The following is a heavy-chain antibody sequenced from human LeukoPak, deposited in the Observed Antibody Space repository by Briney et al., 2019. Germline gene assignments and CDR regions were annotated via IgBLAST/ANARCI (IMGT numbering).Heavy chain of an antibody. D-gene: IGHD6-13*01. CDR3: ARLSTGWYGHFDF. V-gene: IGHV3-7*03. Sequence: GGSLRLSCAASGFTLSYNWMSWVRRAPGKGLEWVASIKEDGSEKYYVDSVKGRFTISRDNAKNSLYLQMNSLRVEDTAVYYCARLSTGWYGHFDFWGQGTLVTVSS. J-gene: IGHJ4*02. CDR2: IKEDGSEK. CDR1: GFTLSYNW.